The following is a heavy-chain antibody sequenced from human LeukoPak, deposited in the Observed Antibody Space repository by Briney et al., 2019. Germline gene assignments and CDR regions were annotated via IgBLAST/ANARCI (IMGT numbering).Heavy chain of an antibody. J-gene: IGHJ5*02. D-gene: IGHD4-11*01. CDR2: ISSSSSYI. Sequence: GGPLRLSCAASGFTFSSYSMNWVRQAPGKGLEWVSSISSSSSYIYYADSVKGRFTISRDNAKNSLYLQMNSLRAEDTAVYYCARDYSNDGFDPWGQGTLVTVSS. V-gene: IGHV3-21*01. CDR1: GFTFSSYS. CDR3: ARDYSNDGFDP.